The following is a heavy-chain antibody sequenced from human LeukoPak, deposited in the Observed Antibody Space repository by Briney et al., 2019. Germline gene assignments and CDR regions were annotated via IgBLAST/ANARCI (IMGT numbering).Heavy chain of an antibody. V-gene: IGHV3-33*01. CDR1: GFTFSNYG. CDR3: ARDGVDTAIVQGGYIDY. J-gene: IGHJ4*02. Sequence: GGSLRLSCAASGFTFSNYGMHWVRQAPGKGLEWVVVIWYDGSDNYYADSVKGRFTISRDNSKNAVYLQMNSLRAEDTAVYYCARDGVDTAIVQGGYIDYWGQGTLVTVSS. CDR2: IWYDGSDN. D-gene: IGHD5-18*01.